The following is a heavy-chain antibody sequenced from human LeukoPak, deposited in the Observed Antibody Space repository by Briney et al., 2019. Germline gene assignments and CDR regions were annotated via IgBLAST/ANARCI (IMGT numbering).Heavy chain of an antibody. D-gene: IGHD1-26*01. J-gene: IGHJ4*02. CDR1: GFSVRSAW. V-gene: IGHV3-15*01. CDR2: IKSKTDGGTT. CDR3: TTRGGSFSIFDY. Sequence: GGSLRLSCVVSGFSVRSAWMSWVRQAPGKGLEWVGRIKSKTDGGTTDYAAPVKGRFTISRDDSRNTLYLQMNSLKTEDTAVYYCTTRGGSFSIFDYWGQGTLVTVSS.